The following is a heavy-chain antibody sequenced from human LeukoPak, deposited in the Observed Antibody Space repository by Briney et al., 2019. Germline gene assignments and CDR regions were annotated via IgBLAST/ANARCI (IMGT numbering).Heavy chain of an antibody. J-gene: IGHJ4*02. CDR1: GGSISSYY. V-gene: IGHV4-59*08. D-gene: IGHD5-24*01. CDR3: ARGRDGYNP. CDR2: IYYSGST. Sequence: PSEPLSLTCTVSGGSISSYYWSWIRQPPGKGLEWMGYIYYSGSTNYNPSLKSRVTISVDTSKNQFSLKLSSVTAADTAVYYCARGRDGYNPWGQGTLVTVSS.